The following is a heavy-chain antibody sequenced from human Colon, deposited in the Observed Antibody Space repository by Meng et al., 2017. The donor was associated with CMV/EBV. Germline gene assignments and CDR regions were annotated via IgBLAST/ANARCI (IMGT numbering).Heavy chain of an antibody. D-gene: IGHD2-2*01. Sequence: SLKISCAASGFTFDDYAMHWVRQAPGKGLEWVSGISWNSGSIGYADSVKGRFTISRDNAKNSLYLQMNSLRAEDTALYYCAKDISSGYCNSTSCRYYYGMDVWGQGTTVTVSS. CDR1: GFTFDDYA. V-gene: IGHV3-9*01. J-gene: IGHJ6*02. CDR2: ISWNSGSI. CDR3: AKDISSGYCNSTSCRYYYGMDV.